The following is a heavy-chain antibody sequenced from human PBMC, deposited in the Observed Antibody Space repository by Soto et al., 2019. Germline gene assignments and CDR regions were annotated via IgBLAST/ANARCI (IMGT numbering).Heavy chain of an antibody. CDR3: ARDFRARGYSSGWYYGSDI. J-gene: IGHJ3*02. CDR2: INAGNGNT. CDR1: GYTFTSYA. V-gene: IGHV1-3*01. Sequence: ASVKVSCKASGYTFTSYAMHWVRQAPGQRLEWMGWINAGNGNTKYSQKFQGRVTITRDTSASTAYMELSSLRSEDTAVYYCARDFRARGYSSGWYYGSDIWGQGTMVTVSS. D-gene: IGHD6-19*01.